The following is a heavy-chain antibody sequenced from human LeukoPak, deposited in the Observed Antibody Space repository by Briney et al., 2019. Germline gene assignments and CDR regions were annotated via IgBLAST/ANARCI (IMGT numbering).Heavy chain of an antibody. CDR1: GLTFSSYS. J-gene: IGHJ4*02. D-gene: IGHD3-10*01. Sequence: GGSLRLSCAASGLTFSSYSMNWVRQAPGKGLGWVSYISSSSSTIYYADSVKGRFTISRDNAKNSLYLQMNSLRAEDTAVYYCARSSSAASFDYWGQGTLVTVSS. CDR2: ISSSSSTI. V-gene: IGHV3-48*04. CDR3: ARSSSAASFDY.